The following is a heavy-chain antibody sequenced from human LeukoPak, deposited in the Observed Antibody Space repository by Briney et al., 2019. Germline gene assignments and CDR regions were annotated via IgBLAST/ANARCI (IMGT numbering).Heavy chain of an antibody. CDR3: AKDPRYYYDSSGYPR. CDR1: GFTFSSYG. J-gene: IGHJ4*02. Sequence: PGGSLRLSCAASGFTFSSYGMHWVRRAPGKGLEWVAVISYDGSNKYYADSVKGRFTISRDNSKNTLYLQMNSLRAEDTAVYYCAKDPRYYYDSSGYPRWGQGTLVTVSS. V-gene: IGHV3-30*18. CDR2: ISYDGSNK. D-gene: IGHD3-22*01.